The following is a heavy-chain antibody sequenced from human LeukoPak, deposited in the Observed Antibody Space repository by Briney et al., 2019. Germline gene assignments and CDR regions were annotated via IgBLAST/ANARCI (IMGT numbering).Heavy chain of an antibody. J-gene: IGHJ4*02. CDR1: GGTFSSYA. CDR2: IIPIFGTA. D-gene: IGHD3-22*01. V-gene: IGHV1-69*13. CDR3: ARENEDYYDSSGYSFDY. Sequence: GASVKVSCKASGGTFSSYAISWVRQAPGQGLEWMGGIIPIFGTANYAQKFQGRVTITADESTSTAYMELSSLRSEDTAVYYCARENEDYYDSSGYSFDYWGQGTLVTVSS.